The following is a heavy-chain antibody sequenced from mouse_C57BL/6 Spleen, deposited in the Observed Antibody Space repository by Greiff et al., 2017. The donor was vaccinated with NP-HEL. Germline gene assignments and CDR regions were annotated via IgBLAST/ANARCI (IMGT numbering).Heavy chain of an antibody. CDR2: IRNKANGYTT. Sequence: EVQLMESGGGLVQPGGSLSLSCAASGFTFTDYYMSWVRQPPGKALEWLGFIRNKANGYTTEYSASVKGRFTISRDNSQTILYLHMNALRAEDSATYYCARLTTRAMDYWGQGTSVTVSS. D-gene: IGHD2-1*01. CDR1: GFTFTDYY. CDR3: ARLTTRAMDY. J-gene: IGHJ4*01. V-gene: IGHV7-3*01.